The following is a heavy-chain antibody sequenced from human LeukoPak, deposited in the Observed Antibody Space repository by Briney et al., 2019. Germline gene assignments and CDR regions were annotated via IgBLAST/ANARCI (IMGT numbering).Heavy chain of an antibody. D-gene: IGHD2-15*01. CDR2: IIPIFGTA. Sequence: SVKVSCKASGGTFSSYAISWVRQAPGQGLEWMGGIIPIFGTANYAQKFQGRVTITADESTSTAYMELSSLRSEDTAVYYCARVMVVAARDPLDPWGQGTLVTVCS. V-gene: IGHV1-69*13. CDR3: ARVMVVAARDPLDP. J-gene: IGHJ5*02. CDR1: GGTFSSYA.